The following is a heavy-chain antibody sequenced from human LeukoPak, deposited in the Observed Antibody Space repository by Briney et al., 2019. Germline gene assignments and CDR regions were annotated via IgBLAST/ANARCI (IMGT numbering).Heavy chain of an antibody. V-gene: IGHV4-59*01. CDR1: GGSISTYY. CDR2: IYYSGST. J-gene: IGHJ6*02. Sequence: TPSETLSLTCTVSGGSISTYYWSWIRQPPGKAREWIGYIYYSGSTNYNPSLKSRVTISVDTSKNQFSLKLISVTAADTAVYYCARGAGKYYFHGMDVWGQGTTVTVSS. CDR3: ARGAGKYYFHGMDV.